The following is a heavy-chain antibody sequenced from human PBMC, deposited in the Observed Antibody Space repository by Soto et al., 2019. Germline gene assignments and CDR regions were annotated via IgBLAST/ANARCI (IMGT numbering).Heavy chain of an antibody. CDR1: GFTFSNAW. CDR3: NTVVFISYCSGGDCHSPTFDY. Sequence: EVQLVESGGGLVKPGGSLRLSCAASGFTFSNAWMSWVRQAPGKGLEWVGRIKSKTAGGTTDYAAPVKGRFTISRDDSKNTLYLQMNSLKTEDTAVYYCNTVVFISYCSGGDCHSPTFDYWGQGTLVTVSS. V-gene: IGHV3-15*01. J-gene: IGHJ4*02. D-gene: IGHD2-15*01. CDR2: IKSKTAGGTT.